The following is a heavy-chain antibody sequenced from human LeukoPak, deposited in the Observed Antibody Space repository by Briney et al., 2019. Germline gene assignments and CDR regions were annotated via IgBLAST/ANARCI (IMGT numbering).Heavy chain of an antibody. V-gene: IGHV4-39*01. J-gene: IGHJ5*02. Sequence: SETLSLTCTVSGGSISSSSYSWGWIRQPPGKGLEWIGSIYYSGSTYYNPSLKSRVTISVDTSKNQFSLKLSSVTAADTAVYYCASGRLLWFGELSYNWFDPWGQGTLVTVSS. CDR3: ASGRLLWFGELSYNWFDP. CDR1: GGSISSSSYS. D-gene: IGHD3-10*01. CDR2: IYYSGST.